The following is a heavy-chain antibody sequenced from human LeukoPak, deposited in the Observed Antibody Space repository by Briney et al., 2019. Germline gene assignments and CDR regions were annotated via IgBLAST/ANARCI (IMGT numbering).Heavy chain of an antibody. CDR1: GYTFTGYY. Sequence: ASVKVSCKASGYTFTGYYMHWVRQAPGQGLEWMGWINPNSGGTNYAQKFQGRVTMTRDTSISTAYMELSRLRSDDTAVYYCARGGDVWGSYRPGFDPWGQGTLVTVSP. CDR3: ARGGDVWGSYRPGFDP. D-gene: IGHD3-16*02. V-gene: IGHV1-2*02. CDR2: INPNSGGT. J-gene: IGHJ5*02.